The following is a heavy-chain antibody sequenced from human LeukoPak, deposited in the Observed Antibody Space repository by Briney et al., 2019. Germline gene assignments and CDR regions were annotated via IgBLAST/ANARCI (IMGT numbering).Heavy chain of an antibody. Sequence: PGRSLRLSCAASGFIFSDYGMHWVRQAPGKGLDWVALISYDGTNKYYADSVKGRFTISRDNSKNTLYLQMNSLRTEDTAVYYCAKSQSEYHGGVYYYYYGMDVWGQGTTVTVSS. D-gene: IGHD3-3*01. CDR3: AKSQSEYHGGVYYYYYGMDV. J-gene: IGHJ6*02. CDR2: ISYDGTNK. V-gene: IGHV3-30*18. CDR1: GFIFSDYG.